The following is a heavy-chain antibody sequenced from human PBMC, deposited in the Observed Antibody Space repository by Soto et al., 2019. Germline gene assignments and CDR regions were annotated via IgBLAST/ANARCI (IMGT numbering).Heavy chain of an antibody. D-gene: IGHD5-18*01. CDR1: GFTFSHYI. CDR3: AREGDSHAFRGFDL. J-gene: IGHJ5*02. CDR2: IRDDGKKT. V-gene: IGHV3-30*03. Sequence: WGSLRLSCAASGFTFSHYIYHWGRQAPGKGLQWVAVIRDDGKKTNYATSVRGRFTVSRDMSKSTIFLQMNNLRIDDSAIYSCAREGDSHAFRGFDLWGQGTPVTVSS.